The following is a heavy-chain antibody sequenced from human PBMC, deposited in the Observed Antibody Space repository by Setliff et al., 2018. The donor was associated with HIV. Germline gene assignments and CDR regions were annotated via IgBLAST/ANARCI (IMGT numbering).Heavy chain of an antibody. CDR1: GGSISSYH. V-gene: IGHV4-59*01. D-gene: IGHD4-4*01. CDR2: IYYSGST. Sequence: SETLSLTCGLSGGSISSYHWNWIRQPPGKGLEWIGYIYYSGSTNYNPSLKSRVTISVDTSKNQFSLKLSSVTAADTAVYYCAREPDSIPYDYWGQGTLVTVSS. J-gene: IGHJ4*02. CDR3: AREPDSIPYDY.